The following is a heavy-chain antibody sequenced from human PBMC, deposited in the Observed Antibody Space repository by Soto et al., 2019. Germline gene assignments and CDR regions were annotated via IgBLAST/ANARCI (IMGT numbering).Heavy chain of an antibody. CDR3: ARRYGVYFDY. D-gene: IGHD4-17*01. J-gene: IGHJ4*02. CDR2: IYYSGST. Sequence: SETLSLTCTVSGGSISSYYWSWIRQPPGKGLEWIGYIYYSGSTNYNPSLKSRVTISVDTSKNQFSMKLSSVTAADTAVYYCARRYGVYFDYWGQGTLVTVSS. CDR1: GGSISSYY. V-gene: IGHV4-59*08.